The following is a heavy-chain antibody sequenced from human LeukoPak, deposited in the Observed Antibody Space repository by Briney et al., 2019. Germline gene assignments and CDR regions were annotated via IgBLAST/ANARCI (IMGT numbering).Heavy chain of an antibody. CDR3: ARYYGPMVYAIGAPIPTTNWFDP. CDR1: GDSFTNYW. D-gene: IGHD2-8*01. CDR2: IYPGDSDT. J-gene: IGHJ5*02. V-gene: IGHV5-51*01. Sequence: GESLKISCKGSGDSFTNYWIGWVRQMPGKGLEWMGIIYPGDSDTRYSPSFQGQVTISADKSISTAYLQWSSLKASDTAMYYCARYYGPMVYAIGAPIPTTNWFDPWGQGTLVTVSS.